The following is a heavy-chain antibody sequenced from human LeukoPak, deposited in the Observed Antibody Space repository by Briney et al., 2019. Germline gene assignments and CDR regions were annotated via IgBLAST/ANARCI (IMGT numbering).Heavy chain of an antibody. CDR2: ISASGAVP. D-gene: IGHD3-22*01. J-gene: IGHJ4*02. CDR3: ARSLIVASEDY. CDR1: GFRFDSFY. V-gene: IGHV3-11*04. Sequence: GGSLRLSCAASGFRFDSFYMGWIRQVPGKGLDYIALISASGAVPYYAESVKGRFTISRDNAKNLVSLQMNSLSADDTAIYYCARSLIVASEDYWGQGTQVTVSS.